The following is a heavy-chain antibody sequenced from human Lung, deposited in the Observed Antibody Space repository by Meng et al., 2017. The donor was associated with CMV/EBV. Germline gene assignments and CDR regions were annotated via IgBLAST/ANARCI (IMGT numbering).Heavy chain of an antibody. V-gene: IGHV3-7*01. D-gene: IGHD2-21*01. J-gene: IGHJ4*02. Sequence: GEXXRISCAASGVRFSTYSMSWVRQAPGKGLEWLASINRDGSEKDYVDSVKGRFTISRDNAKNSLYLVMNSLRAEDTAVYYCASLFCGPTTCYYFDWWGQGXLVTVSS. CDR1: GVRFSTYS. CDR3: ASLFCGPTTCYYFDW. CDR2: INRDGSEK.